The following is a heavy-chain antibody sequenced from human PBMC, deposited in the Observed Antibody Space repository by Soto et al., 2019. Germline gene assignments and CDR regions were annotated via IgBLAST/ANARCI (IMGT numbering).Heavy chain of an antibody. CDR1: GFTFSNYG. Sequence: HPGGSLRLPCAASGFTFSNYGMSWVRQAPGKGREWVSAVSDNGGRTRYADSVKCRFTISRDNSQNTLYLQMLSLRADDTAIYYCAKEYWNPRYFDNWGQGTLVTVS. CDR2: VSDNGGRT. CDR3: AKEYWNPRYFDN. J-gene: IGHJ4*02. V-gene: IGHV3-23*01. D-gene: IGHD1-1*01.